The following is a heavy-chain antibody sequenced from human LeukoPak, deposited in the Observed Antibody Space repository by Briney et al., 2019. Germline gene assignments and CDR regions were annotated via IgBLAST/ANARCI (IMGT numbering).Heavy chain of an antibody. CDR3: ARAPKLTRDPHFDY. CDR1: GYTFTSYY. CDR2: IIPILGIA. Sequence: ASVKVSCKASGYTFTSYYMHWVRQATGQGLEWMGRIIPILGIANYAQKFQGRVTITADKSTSTAYMELSSLRSEDTAVYYCARAPKLTRDPHFDYWGQGTLVTVSS. V-gene: IGHV1-69*04. D-gene: IGHD7-27*01. J-gene: IGHJ4*02.